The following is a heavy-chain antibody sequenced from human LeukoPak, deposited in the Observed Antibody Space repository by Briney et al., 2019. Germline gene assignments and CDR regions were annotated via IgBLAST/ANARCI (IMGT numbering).Heavy chain of an antibody. CDR1: GGTFSSYA. CDR2: IIPIFGTA. J-gene: IGHJ5*02. Sequence: GASVKVSCKASGGTFSSYAISWVRQAPGQGLEWMGGIIPIFGTANYAQKFQGRVTITADKSTSTAYMELSSLRSEDTAVYYCARAGTAAYYDSSGSWFDPRGQGTLVTVSS. CDR3: ARAGTAAYYDSSGSWFDP. D-gene: IGHD3-22*01. V-gene: IGHV1-69*06.